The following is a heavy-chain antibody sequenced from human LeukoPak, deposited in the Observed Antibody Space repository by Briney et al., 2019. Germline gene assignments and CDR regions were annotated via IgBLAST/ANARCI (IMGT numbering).Heavy chain of an antibody. CDR1: GGSISIYY. J-gene: IGHJ4*02. CDR2: IYYSGST. Sequence: SGTLSLTCTVSGGSISIYYWSWIRQPPGKGLEWIGYIYYSGSTNYNPSLKSRVTISVDTSKNQFSLKLSSVTAADTAVYYCARHGDIVATIPFDYWGQGTLVTVSS. V-gene: IGHV4-59*08. CDR3: ARHGDIVATIPFDY. D-gene: IGHD5-12*01.